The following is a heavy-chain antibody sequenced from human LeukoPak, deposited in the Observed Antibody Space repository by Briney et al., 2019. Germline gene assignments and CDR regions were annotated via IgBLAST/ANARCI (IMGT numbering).Heavy chain of an antibody. CDR3: ARDQEGYDYVWGDYYYYMDV. V-gene: IGHV4-38-2*02. J-gene: IGHJ6*03. CDR2: IYHSGST. Sequence: SETLSLTCTVSGYSISSGYYWGWIRQPPGKGLEWIGSIYHSGSTYYNPSLKNRPTISVDTSKNQFSLKLSSVTAADTAVYYCARDQEGYDYVWGDYYYYMDVWGKGTTVTVSS. D-gene: IGHD3-16*01. CDR1: GYSISSGYY.